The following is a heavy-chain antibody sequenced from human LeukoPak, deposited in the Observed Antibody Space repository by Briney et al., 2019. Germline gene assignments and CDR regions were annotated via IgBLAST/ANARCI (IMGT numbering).Heavy chain of an antibody. CDR2: FDPEDGET. CDR3: ARSLSGDF. V-gene: IGHV1-24*01. J-gene: IGHJ4*02. Sequence: GASVKVSCKVSGYTLTELSMHWVRQAPGKGLEWMGGFDPEDGETIYAQKFQGRVTMTRDTSISTAYMELKSLTSDDTAVYYCARSLSGDFWGQGTLVTVSS. CDR1: GYTLTELS. D-gene: IGHD3-10*01.